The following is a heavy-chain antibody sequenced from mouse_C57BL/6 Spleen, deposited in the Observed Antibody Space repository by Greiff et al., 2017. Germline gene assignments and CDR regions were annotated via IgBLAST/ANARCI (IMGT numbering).Heavy chain of an antibody. D-gene: IGHD4-1*01. Sequence: QVQLKQPGAELVRPGSSVKLSCKASGYTFTSYWMHWVKQRPIQGLEWIGNIDPSDSETPYNQKFKDKATLTVDKSSSTAYMQLSSLTSEDSAVYYCARGLTGDFAYWGQGTLVTVSA. V-gene: IGHV1-52*01. CDR2: IDPSDSET. J-gene: IGHJ3*01. CDR1: GYTFTSYW. CDR3: ARGLTGDFAY.